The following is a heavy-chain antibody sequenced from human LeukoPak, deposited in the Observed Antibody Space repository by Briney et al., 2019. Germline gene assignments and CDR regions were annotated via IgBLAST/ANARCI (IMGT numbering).Heavy chain of an antibody. J-gene: IGHJ1*01. CDR1: GYTFTGYY. CDR2: INHNRGGT. V-gene: IGHV1-2*02. D-gene: IGHD3-22*01. CDR3: SRDLGHYYDSSGYYYDYFQH. Sequence: ASVQVSCQASGYTFTGYYMHWVRPAPGKGLEWMGWINHNRGGTHQAQKFQGRVTMTRDTSISTAYMELSRLRSDDTAVYYCSRDLGHYYDSSGYYYDYFQHWGQGTLVTVSS.